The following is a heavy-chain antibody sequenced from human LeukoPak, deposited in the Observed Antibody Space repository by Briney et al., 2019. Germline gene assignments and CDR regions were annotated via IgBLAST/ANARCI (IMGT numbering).Heavy chain of an antibody. CDR3: ATQRGSYLWGTDFDY. CDR2: INPNSGDT. CDR1: VYTFNHYY. D-gene: IGHD3-16*01. Sequence: GASVTVSYKPSVYTFNHYYMHWVRQAPGQGLEGMGWINPNSGDTKYAQKFQGRVTMTRDTSIGTAYMELSRLRSDDTAVYYCATQRGSYLWGTDFDYWGQGTLVTVSS. V-gene: IGHV1-2*02. J-gene: IGHJ4*02.